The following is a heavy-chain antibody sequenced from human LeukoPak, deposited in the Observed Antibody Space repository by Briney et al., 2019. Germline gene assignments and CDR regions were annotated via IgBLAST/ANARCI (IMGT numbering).Heavy chain of an antibody. CDR3: ARVTTGGYYNC. CDR2: IYTSGST. D-gene: IGHD3-22*01. Sequence: SETLSLTCTVSGGSISSGSYYWSWIRQPAGKGLEWIGRIYTSGSTNYNPSLKSRVTISVHTSKNQFSLKLTSVTAADTAVYYCARVTTGGYYNCWGQGTLVTVSS. V-gene: IGHV4-61*02. CDR1: GGSISSGSYY. J-gene: IGHJ4*02.